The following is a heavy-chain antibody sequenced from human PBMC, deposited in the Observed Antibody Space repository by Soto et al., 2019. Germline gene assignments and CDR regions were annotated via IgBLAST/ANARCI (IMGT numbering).Heavy chain of an antibody. CDR3: ATARSSSWYHSFDY. CDR1: GFTFSNYA. V-gene: IGHV3-23*01. Sequence: EVQLLESGGGLVQPGGSLRLSCAASGFTFSNYAMSWVRQAPGKGLEWVSTIGGGGGSTYYADSVRGRFTISRDNSKSTLYLQMNSLRAEDTAVYYCATARSSSWYHSFDYWGQGTLVTVSS. D-gene: IGHD6-13*01. J-gene: IGHJ4*02. CDR2: IGGGGGST.